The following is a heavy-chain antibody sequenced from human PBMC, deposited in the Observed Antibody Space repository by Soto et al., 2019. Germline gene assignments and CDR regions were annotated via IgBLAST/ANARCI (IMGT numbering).Heavy chain of an antibody. CDR2: TTSPTYGGTT. V-gene: IGHV3-49*04. J-gene: IGHJ6*02. Sequence: GGSLRLSSRFSGFDSDDYALTWVRQAPGKGLEWVAFTTSPTYGGTTEYAASVKGRFSISRDDSKSVAYLQMNSLQIEDTAIYFCTRDGDYYGIDVWGQGTTVTVSS. CDR1: GFDSDDYA. CDR3: TRDGDYYGIDV.